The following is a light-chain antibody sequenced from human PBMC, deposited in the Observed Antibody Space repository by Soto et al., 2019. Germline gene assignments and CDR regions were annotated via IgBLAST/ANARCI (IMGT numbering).Light chain of an antibody. J-gene: IGKJ4*01. V-gene: IGKV1-9*01. CDR3: QQLNAYPHS. CDR2: GAS. CDR1: QGISNY. Sequence: DIQLTQSPSFLSASVGDRVTITCRASQGISNYLAWYLQKPGKAPKLLISGASTLQSGVPSRFSGSGSGTGFTLTVSSLQPEDFATYYCQQLNAYPHSFGGGTKVEIK.